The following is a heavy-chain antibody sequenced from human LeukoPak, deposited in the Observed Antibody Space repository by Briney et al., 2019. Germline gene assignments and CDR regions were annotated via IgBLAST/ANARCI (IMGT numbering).Heavy chain of an antibody. V-gene: IGHV4-39*01. CDR1: GGSFSGYY. CDR2: IYYSGST. CDR3: ARHSTPLWFGELGWFDP. D-gene: IGHD3-10*01. J-gene: IGHJ5*02. Sequence: SETLSLTCAVYGGSFSGYYWGWIRQPPGKGLEWIGSIYYSGSTYYNPSLKSRVTISVDTSKNQFSLKLSSVTAADTAVYYCARHSTPLWFGELGWFDPWGQGTLVTVSS.